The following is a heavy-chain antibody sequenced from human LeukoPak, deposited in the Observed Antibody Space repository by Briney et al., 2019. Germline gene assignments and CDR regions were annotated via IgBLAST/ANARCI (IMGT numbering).Heavy chain of an antibody. D-gene: IGHD6-19*01. CDR3: VRVIAWLPPGYFDY. J-gene: IGHJ4*02. CDR2: ISAYNGNT. V-gene: IGHV1-18*01. Sequence: ASVKVSCKASGYTFTSYGISWVRQAPGQGLEWMGWISAYNGNTNYAQKLQGRVTMTTDTSTSTAYMELRSLRSDDTAVYYCVRVIAWLPPGYFDYWGQGTLVTVSS. CDR1: GYTFTSYG.